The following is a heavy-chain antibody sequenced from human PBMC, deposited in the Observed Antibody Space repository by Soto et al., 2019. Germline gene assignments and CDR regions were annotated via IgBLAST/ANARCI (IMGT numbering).Heavy chain of an antibody. CDR1: GGSISSYY. Sequence: PSETLSLTCTVSGGSISSYYWSWIRQPPGKGLEWIGYIYYSGSTNYNPSLKSRVTISVDTSKNQFSLKLTFVTAADTAVYYCARGALTTYFDYWGQGTLVTVS. J-gene: IGHJ4*02. CDR3: ARGALTTYFDY. CDR2: IYYSGST. V-gene: IGHV4-59*01.